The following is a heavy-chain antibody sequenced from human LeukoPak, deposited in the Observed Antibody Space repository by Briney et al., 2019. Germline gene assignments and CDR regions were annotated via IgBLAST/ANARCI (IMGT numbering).Heavy chain of an antibody. J-gene: IGHJ3*02. CDR2: IHSGDST. CDR1: GFTFSSYS. Sequence: GGSLRLSCAASGFTFSSYSMNWVRQAPGKGLEWVSVIHSGDSTYYADSVKGRFTISRDNSKNTLYLQMNSLRAEDTAVYYCARGYIPYYYDSTGYSTAFDIWGQGAMVTVSS. V-gene: IGHV3-53*01. CDR3: ARGYIPYYYDSTGYSTAFDI. D-gene: IGHD3-22*01.